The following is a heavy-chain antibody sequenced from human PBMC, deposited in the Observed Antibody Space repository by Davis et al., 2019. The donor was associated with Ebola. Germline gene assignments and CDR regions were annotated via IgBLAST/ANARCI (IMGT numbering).Heavy chain of an antibody. CDR2: IIPILGIA. CDR3: ARGHCSSTSCYYYGMDV. J-gene: IGHJ6*02. D-gene: IGHD2-2*01. CDR1: GCTFSSYA. V-gene: IGHV1-69*04. Sequence: SVKVSCKASGCTFSSYATSWVRQAPGQGLEWMGRIIPILGIANYAQKFQGRVTITADKSTSTAYMELSSLRSEDTALYYCARGHCSSTSCYYYGMDVWGQGTTVTVSS.